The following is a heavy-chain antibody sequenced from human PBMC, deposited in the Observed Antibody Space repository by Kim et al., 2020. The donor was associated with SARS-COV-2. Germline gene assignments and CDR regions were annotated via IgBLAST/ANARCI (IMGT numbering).Heavy chain of an antibody. CDR3: ARGRITIFGVVTEFDY. Sequence: SLKSRLTISVATSKNPFSLKLSSVTAADTAVYYCARGRITIFGVVTEFDYWGQGTLVTVSS. V-gene: IGHV4-31*02. J-gene: IGHJ4*02. D-gene: IGHD3-3*01.